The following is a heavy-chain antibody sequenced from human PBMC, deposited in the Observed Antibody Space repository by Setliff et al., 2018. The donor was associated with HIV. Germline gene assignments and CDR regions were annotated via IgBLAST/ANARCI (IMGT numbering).Heavy chain of an antibody. D-gene: IGHD6-19*01. Sequence: SETLSLTCSVSGVSISDYYWNWIRQPPGKGLEWIGYMDNRGNTNYSPSLKSRITISVDTSKNHFSLKLSSVTAADTAVYYCARGPSLHPFPFRVFSGWYDYWGQGTLVTVSS. V-gene: IGHV4-59*08. J-gene: IGHJ4*02. CDR1: GVSISDYY. CDR2: MDNRGNT. CDR3: ARGPSLHPFPFRVFSGWYDY.